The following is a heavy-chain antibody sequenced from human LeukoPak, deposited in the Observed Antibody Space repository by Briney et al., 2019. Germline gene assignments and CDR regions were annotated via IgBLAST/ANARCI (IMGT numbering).Heavy chain of an antibody. V-gene: IGHV3-21*01. D-gene: IGHD6-13*01. J-gene: IGHJ4*02. CDR1: GFTFSSYS. Sequence: PWGSLRLSCAASGFTFSSYSMNWVRQAPGKGLEWVSSITSSSSYIYYADSVKGRFTISRDNAKNSLYLQMNSLRAEDTGVYYCAKDGLSLYSSSWYVWYFDYWGQGTLVTVSS. CDR2: ITSSSSYI. CDR3: AKDGLSLYSSSWYVWYFDY.